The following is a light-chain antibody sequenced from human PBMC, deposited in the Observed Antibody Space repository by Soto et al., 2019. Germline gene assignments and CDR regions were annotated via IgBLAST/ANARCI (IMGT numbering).Light chain of an antibody. CDR3: SSYTSSSTYV. CDR1: SSDVGGYTF. V-gene: IGLV2-14*01. CDR2: DVS. J-gene: IGLJ1*01. Sequence: HSALTQPASVSGSPGQSITISCTGTSSDVGGYTFVSWYQQHPGKAPKLLIYDVSDRPSGVSNRFSGSKSGNTASLTISGLQAEDEADYYCSSYTSSSTYVFGTGTKLTVL.